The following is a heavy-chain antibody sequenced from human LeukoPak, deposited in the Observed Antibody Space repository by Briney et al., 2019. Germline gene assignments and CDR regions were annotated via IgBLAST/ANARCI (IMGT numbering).Heavy chain of an antibody. J-gene: IGHJ2*01. D-gene: IGHD1-26*01. Sequence: SETLSLTCAVSGGSVTRNNHYWVWIRQPPGKGLEWIGSIYYSGATSYNPSLKSRVTIFVDTSENQFSLRLSSVTAADTAVYYCPNSGNYNHRYWYFDLWSRGTLVTVSS. V-gene: IGHV4-39*01. CDR3: PNSGNYNHRYWYFDL. CDR2: IYYSGAT. CDR1: GGSVTRNNHY.